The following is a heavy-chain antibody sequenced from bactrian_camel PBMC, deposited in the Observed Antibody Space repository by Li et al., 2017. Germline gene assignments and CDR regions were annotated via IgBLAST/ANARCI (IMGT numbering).Heavy chain of an antibody. J-gene: IGHJ4*01. D-gene: IGHD2*01. Sequence: VQLVESGGGSVRAGTSLTLTCVTSGYTDDGHCMGWFRQVPGKQREKVALIGSDRATHYSQSVKGRFTISKDSAKNTLYLQMNNLKPEDTGMYYCAADFGPYCSGSYLARRANFEGQGTQVTVS. CDR1: GYTDDGHC. V-gene: IGHV3S55*01. CDR2: IGSDRAT.